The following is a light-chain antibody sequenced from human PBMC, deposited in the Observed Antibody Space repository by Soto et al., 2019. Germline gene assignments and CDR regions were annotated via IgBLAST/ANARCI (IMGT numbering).Light chain of an antibody. J-gene: IGKJ5*01. CDR3: QQRSNWPVT. V-gene: IGKV3-11*01. CDR1: QSVSTQ. Sequence: EIVLTQSPATLSLSPGERATLSCRASQSVSTQLAWYQQKPGQAPRLLIYDASDRAAGIPARFSGSGSGTAFTLTISSLEPEDFAVYYCQQRSNWPVTFGQGTRLEIK. CDR2: DAS.